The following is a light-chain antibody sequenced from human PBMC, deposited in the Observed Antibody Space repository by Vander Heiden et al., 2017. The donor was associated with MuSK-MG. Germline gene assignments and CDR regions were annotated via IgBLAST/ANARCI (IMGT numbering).Light chain of an antibody. V-gene: IGKV1-5*03. CDR1: QSISSW. CDR2: KAS. J-gene: IGKJ1*01. Sequence: DIQMTQSPSTLSASVGDRVTITCRASQSISSWLAWYQQKPGKAPKLLIYKASSLESPVPSRFSGSGSGTEFTLTISSLQPDDFATYYCHQDKSYGRTFGQGTKVEIK. CDR3: HQDKSYGRT.